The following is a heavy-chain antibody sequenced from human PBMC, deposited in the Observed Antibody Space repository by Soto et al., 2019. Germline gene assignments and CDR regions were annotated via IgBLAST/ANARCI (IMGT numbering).Heavy chain of an antibody. V-gene: IGHV4-59*11. J-gene: IGHJ4*02. CDR2: IHYTGST. CDR3: ARGGDGHTTSFFDY. CDR1: GGSITGPY. D-gene: IGHD3-16*02. Sequence: QVQLQESGPGLVKSSETLSLTCTVSGGSITGPYWSWIRQPPGKGLEWIGSIHYTGSTNYNPSLKRQVTTSLDTSKKQFSLRLISVTAGDTAVYYCARGGDGHTTSFFDYWGQGTLVTVSS.